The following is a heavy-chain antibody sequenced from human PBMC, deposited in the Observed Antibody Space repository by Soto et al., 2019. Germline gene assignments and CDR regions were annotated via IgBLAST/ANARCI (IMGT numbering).Heavy chain of an antibody. CDR3: ARERSVGYCITTTCPEPFYYYAMDV. CDR2: IIPIFGTP. Sequence: SVKVSCKASGGTFTNYAFSWVRQAPGQGLEWMGGIIPIFGTPDYAQKFQGRVTITADESTRTASMELGSLRSDDTAVYYCARERSVGYCITTTCPEPFYYYAMDVWGQGTTVTVSS. D-gene: IGHD2-2*01. J-gene: IGHJ6*02. CDR1: GGTFTNYA. V-gene: IGHV1-69*13.